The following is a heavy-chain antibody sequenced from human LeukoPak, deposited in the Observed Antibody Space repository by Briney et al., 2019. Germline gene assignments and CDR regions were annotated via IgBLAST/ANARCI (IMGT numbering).Heavy chain of an antibody. Sequence: GGSLRLSCAASGFTFNTYSMNWVRQAPGKGLEWVSHISSSNSTIYYADSVKGRFTISRDNAKTSLYLQMNSLRDEDTAVYYCARVEQQPRAVCGMDVWGPGTTVTVSS. CDR3: ARVEQQPRAVCGMDV. CDR2: ISSSNSTI. V-gene: IGHV3-48*02. CDR1: GFTFNTYS. D-gene: IGHD6-13*01. J-gene: IGHJ6*02.